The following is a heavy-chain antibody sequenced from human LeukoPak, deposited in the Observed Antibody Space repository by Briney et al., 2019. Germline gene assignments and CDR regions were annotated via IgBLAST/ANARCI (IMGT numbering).Heavy chain of an antibody. CDR1: GYTFTDYY. CDR2: INPKSGGA. Sequence: ASVKVSCKASGYTFTDYYMHWVRQAPGQGLDWMGWINPKSGGADYAQKFQGRVTMTRDTSISTAYMELSRLRSDDTAVYYCARLYEWELISDYWGQGTLVTVSS. J-gene: IGHJ4*02. V-gene: IGHV1-2*02. D-gene: IGHD1-26*01. CDR3: ARLYEWELISDY.